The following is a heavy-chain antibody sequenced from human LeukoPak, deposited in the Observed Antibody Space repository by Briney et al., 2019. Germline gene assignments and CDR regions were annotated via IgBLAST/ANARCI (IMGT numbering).Heavy chain of an antibody. Sequence: ASVKVSCKASGYTFTSYAMHWVRWAPGQRLEWVGWINAGNGNTKYAQNFKGRSTMTRDTSASTAYMELTSMRSEDTAVYYCARSSSRYSSGCYGAWFAPWGQGTLVTASS. CDR3: ARSSSRYSSGCYGAWFAP. V-gene: IGHV1-3*01. CDR1: GYTFTSYA. D-gene: IGHD6-19*01. CDR2: INAGNGNT. J-gene: IGHJ5*02.